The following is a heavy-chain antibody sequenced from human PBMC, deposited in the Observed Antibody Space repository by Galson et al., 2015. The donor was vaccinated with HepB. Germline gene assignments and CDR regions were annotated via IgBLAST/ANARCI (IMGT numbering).Heavy chain of an antibody. CDR2: ISGRGDST. CDR3: AKGVRPHSISSFGMDV. D-gene: IGHD6-6*01. J-gene: IGHJ6*02. V-gene: IGHV3-23*01. Sequence: SLRLSCAASGFIFSSYAMRWVRQAPGKGLEWVSAISGRGDSTHYADSVKGRFTISRDNSKNTLYLQMSSLRAEDTAVYYCAKGVRPHSISSFGMDVWGQGTTVTVSS. CDR1: GFIFSSYA.